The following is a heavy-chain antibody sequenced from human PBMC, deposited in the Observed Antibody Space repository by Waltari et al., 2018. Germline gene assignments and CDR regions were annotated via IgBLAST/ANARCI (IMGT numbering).Heavy chain of an antibody. V-gene: IGHV2-5*01. D-gene: IGHD3-3*01. CDR1: GFSPSPSGVG. CDR2: LYWNDDK. J-gene: IGHJ4*02. CDR3: AHSLPGTPDHWYYDFWSGYPRD. Sequence: QITLQESGPTLVKPTQTLTLTCPFPGFSPSPSGVGVGWLQQPPDKALEWLAILYWNDDKRYSPSLKSRLTITKDTSKNQVVLTMTNMDPVDTATYYCAHSLPGTPDHWYYDFWSGYPRDWGQGTLVTVSS.